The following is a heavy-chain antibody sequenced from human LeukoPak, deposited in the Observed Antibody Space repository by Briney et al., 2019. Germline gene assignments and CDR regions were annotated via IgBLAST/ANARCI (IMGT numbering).Heavy chain of an antibody. D-gene: IGHD2-2*01. V-gene: IGHV3-30-3*02. J-gene: IGHJ6*02. CDR1: GFTFSSYA. CDR2: ISYDGSNK. Sequence: GGSLRLSCAASGFTFSSYAMHWVRQAPGKGLEWVAVISYDGSNKYYADSVKGRFTISRDNSKNTLYLQMNSLRAEDTAVYYCAKNFVYCSSTSCYYYYYGMDVWGQGTTVTVSS. CDR3: AKNFVYCSSTSCYYYYYGMDV.